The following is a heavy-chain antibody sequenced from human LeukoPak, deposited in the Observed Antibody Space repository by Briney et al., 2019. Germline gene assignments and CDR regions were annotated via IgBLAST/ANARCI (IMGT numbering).Heavy chain of an antibody. CDR2: INHSGST. CDR1: GGSFSGYY. Sequence: SETLSLTCAVYGGSFSGYYWSWIRQPPGKGLEWIGEINHSGSTNYNPSLKSRVTISVDTSKNQFSLKLSSVTAADTAVYYCARAIAVAGPNRHNFDYWGQGTLVTVSS. CDR3: ARAIAVAGPNRHNFDY. J-gene: IGHJ4*02. V-gene: IGHV4-34*01. D-gene: IGHD6-19*01.